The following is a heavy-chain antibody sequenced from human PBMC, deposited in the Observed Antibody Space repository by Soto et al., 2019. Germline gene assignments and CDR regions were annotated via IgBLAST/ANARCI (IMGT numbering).Heavy chain of an antibody. CDR1: GYSFTSYW. CDR2: IDPSDSYT. D-gene: IGHD1-20*01. Sequence: PGESLKISCKGSGYSFTSYWISWVRQMPGKGLEWMGRIDPSDSYTNYSPSFQGHITISAGKSISTAYLQWSSLKASDTAMYYCATGRYNWNQNWFDPWGQGTLVTVS. CDR3: ATGRYNWNQNWFDP. V-gene: IGHV5-10-1*01. J-gene: IGHJ5*02.